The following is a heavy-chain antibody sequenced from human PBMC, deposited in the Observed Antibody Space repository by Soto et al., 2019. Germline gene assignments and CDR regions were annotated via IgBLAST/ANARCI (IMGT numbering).Heavy chain of an antibody. CDR1: GFSFSDYY. CDR2: ISSSGTYT. CDR3: ARARLVVEGRFDY. Sequence: QVQLVESGGGLVKPGGSLRLSCAASGFSFSDYYMNWIRQAPGKGLEWVSYISSSGTYTNYADSVRGRFTISRDSAKNSLYLQMNGLRVEDTAVYYCARARLVVEGRFDYWGQGTLVTVSS. D-gene: IGHD3-22*01. J-gene: IGHJ4*02. V-gene: IGHV3-11*06.